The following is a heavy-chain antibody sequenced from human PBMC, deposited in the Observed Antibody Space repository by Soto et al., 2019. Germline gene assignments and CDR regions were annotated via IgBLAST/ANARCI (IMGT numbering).Heavy chain of an antibody. Sequence: PSQTLSLTCAISGDSVSGNSATWDWTRHSPSRGLEWLGRTYYRSKWSNDYAVSVKGRITINPDTSNNQVSLHLNSVTPDDTAVYYCARLIGNSWLDSWGQGTLVTVSS. D-gene: IGHD2-8*01. V-gene: IGHV6-1*01. CDR3: ARLIGNSWLDS. CDR2: TYYRSKWSN. CDR1: GDSVSGNSAT. J-gene: IGHJ5*01.